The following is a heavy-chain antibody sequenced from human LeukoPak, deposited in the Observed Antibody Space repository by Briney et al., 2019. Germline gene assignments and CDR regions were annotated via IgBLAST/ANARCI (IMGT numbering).Heavy chain of an antibody. CDR1: GFTFSGYE. Sequence: PGGSLRLACAASGFTFSGYEMNWVRQAPGTGQEWVSYISSTGGTIYYAVSVKGRFTISRDNAKNSLYLQVNSLRVEDTAVYYCARGDYFDSSGYSQFDYWGQGTLVTVSS. V-gene: IGHV3-48*03. J-gene: IGHJ4*02. CDR2: ISSTGGTI. CDR3: ARGDYFDSSGYSQFDY. D-gene: IGHD3-22*01.